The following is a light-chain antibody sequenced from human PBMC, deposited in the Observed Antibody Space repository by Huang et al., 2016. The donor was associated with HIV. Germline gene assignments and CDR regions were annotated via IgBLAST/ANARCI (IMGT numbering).Light chain of an antibody. V-gene: IGKV3-20*01. CDR2: GTS. Sequence: EIVLTQSPGTLSLSPGERATLSCRASQSVSNNYLAWYQQKPGQAPRLLIHGTSRRATGIPDRFSGSGSGTDFTLTISSLEPEDFAVYFCQQYGSTPPTFGQGTKLEIK. CDR1: QSVSNNY. J-gene: IGKJ2*01. CDR3: QQYGSTPPT.